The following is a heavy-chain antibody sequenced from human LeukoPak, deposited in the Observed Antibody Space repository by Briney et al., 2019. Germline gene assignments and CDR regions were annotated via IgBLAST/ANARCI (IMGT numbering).Heavy chain of an antibody. CDR3: ARVGHVDTAMGAAGYYGMDV. CDR1: GGTFSSYA. Sequence: SVKVSCKASGGTFSSYAISWVRQAPGQGLEWKGGITPIFGTANYAQKFHGRVTITADESTSTAYMELSSLRSEDTAVYYCARVGHVDTAMGAAGYYGMDVWGQGTTVTVSS. V-gene: IGHV1-69*13. J-gene: IGHJ6*02. CDR2: ITPIFGTA. D-gene: IGHD5-18*01.